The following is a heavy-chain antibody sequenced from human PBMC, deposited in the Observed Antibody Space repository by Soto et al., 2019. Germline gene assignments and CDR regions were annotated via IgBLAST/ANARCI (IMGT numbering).Heavy chain of an antibody. V-gene: IGHV1-2*02. J-gene: IGHJ5*02. CDR2: VNPNTGVT. CDR1: GYTFTGYY. CDR3: TTLRYDP. Sequence: GSGKVSYKGSGYTFTGYYMNWVRQATGQGLEWMGWVNPNTGVTRYAQQFQGRVTMTRDTSINTAYMELSRLTSDDTAVYYCTTLRYDPWGQGTLATVSS.